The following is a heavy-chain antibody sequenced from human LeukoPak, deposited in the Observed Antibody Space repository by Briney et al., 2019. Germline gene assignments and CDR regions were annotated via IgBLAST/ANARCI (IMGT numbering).Heavy chain of an antibody. J-gene: IGHJ6*02. CDR1: GFTFSSYA. V-gene: IGHV3-30-3*01. CDR2: ISYDGSNK. Sequence: PGRSLRLSCAASGFTFSSYAMHWVRQAPGKGLEWVAVISYDGSNKYYADSVKGRLTMSRDNSKNTLYLQMSSLRAEDTAVYYCARDVVVAGRRHYYYGMDVWGQGTTVIVSS. CDR3: ARDVVVAGRRHYYYGMDV. D-gene: IGHD2-15*01.